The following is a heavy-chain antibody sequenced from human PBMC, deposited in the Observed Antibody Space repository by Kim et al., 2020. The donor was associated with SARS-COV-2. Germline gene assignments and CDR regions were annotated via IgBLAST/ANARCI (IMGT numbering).Heavy chain of an antibody. CDR1: GYTFTSYY. J-gene: IGHJ3*02. CDR3: ARGSITGKRVDAFHI. V-gene: IGHV1-46*01. CDR2: INPSGGDT. Sequence: ASVKVSCKASGYTFTSYYIHWVRQAPGQGLEWMGIINPSGGDTSYAQKFQGRVTMTRDTSTSTVYMELSSLRSEDTAVYYCARGSITGKRVDAFHIWGQGTMVTVSS. D-gene: IGHD1-20*01.